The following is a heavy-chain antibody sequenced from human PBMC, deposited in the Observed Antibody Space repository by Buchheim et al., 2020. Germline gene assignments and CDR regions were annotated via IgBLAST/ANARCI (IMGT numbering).Heavy chain of an antibody. Sequence: EVLLVESGGGLVQPGGSLRLSCATSGFTFSSYWMTWVRRAPGRGLEWVANIKPDGSEMYFVDSVKGRFIISRDNSENSLYLQKNSLRAEDTAVYYCANEHCSGGSGYVGLDYLGQGTL. J-gene: IGHJ4*02. V-gene: IGHV3-7*01. D-gene: IGHD2-15*01. CDR1: GFTFSSYW. CDR3: ANEHCSGGSGYVGLDY. CDR2: IKPDGSEM.